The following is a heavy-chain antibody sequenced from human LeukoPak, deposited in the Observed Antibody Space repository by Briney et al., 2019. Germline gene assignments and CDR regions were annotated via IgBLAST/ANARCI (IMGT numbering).Heavy chain of an antibody. D-gene: IGHD3-22*01. Sequence: GGSLRLSCAASGFTFNTYSMSWVRQAPGKGLEWVSIISRTSESIFYADSVKGRFTISRDNSKNTLYLQMNRLRAEDTAVYYCAKVSRDSSQFFHGLRGSYFDYWGQGTLVTVSS. CDR1: GFTFNTYS. CDR2: ISRTSESI. J-gene: IGHJ4*02. CDR3: AKVSRDSSQFFHGLRGSYFDY. V-gene: IGHV3-23*01.